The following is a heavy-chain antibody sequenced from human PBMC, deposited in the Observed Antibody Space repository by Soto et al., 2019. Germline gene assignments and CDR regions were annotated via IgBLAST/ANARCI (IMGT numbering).Heavy chain of an antibody. CDR1: GGSISSYY. Sequence: PSETLSLTCTVSGGSISSYYWSWIRQPPGKGLEWIGYIYYSGSTNYNPSLKSRVTISVDTSKNQFSLKLSSVTAADTAVYYCARDRRLARYFDYWGQGTLVTVSS. D-gene: IGHD6-19*01. V-gene: IGHV4-59*01. CDR3: ARDRRLARYFDY. CDR2: IYYSGST. J-gene: IGHJ4*02.